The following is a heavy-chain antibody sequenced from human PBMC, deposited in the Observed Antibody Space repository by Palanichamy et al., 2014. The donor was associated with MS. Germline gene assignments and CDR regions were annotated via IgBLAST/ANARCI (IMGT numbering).Heavy chain of an antibody. V-gene: IGHV2-5*02. CDR2: IFGDYDY. J-gene: IGHJ5*02. CDR3: ARSPPRDSPTGWFDP. CDR1: GFSLSASEGS. Sequence: QITLEESGPALVKPTQTLTLTCTFSGFSLSASEGSVGWVRQPPGKAPEWLALIFGDYDYRYSPSLQSRLAITRDSSKNQVVLTMTNMEPLDTATYYCARSPPRDSPTGWFDPWGQGTLVTVSS. D-gene: IGHD4-11*01.